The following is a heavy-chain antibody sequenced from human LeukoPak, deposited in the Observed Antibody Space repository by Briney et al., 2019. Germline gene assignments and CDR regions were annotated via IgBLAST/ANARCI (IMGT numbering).Heavy chain of an antibody. CDR3: AKGAEIDL. D-gene: IGHD3-16*01. J-gene: IGHJ5*02. V-gene: IGHV3-23*01. CDR1: GFTFTNYA. Sequence: HPGGSLRLSCATSGFTFTNYAMNWVRQAPGKGLEWVSAVTGPGDTTYYADSVKGRFFMSREDSKTTVYLQMNSLRAEDTAIYYCAKGAEIDLWGQGILVTVSS. CDR2: VTGPGDTT.